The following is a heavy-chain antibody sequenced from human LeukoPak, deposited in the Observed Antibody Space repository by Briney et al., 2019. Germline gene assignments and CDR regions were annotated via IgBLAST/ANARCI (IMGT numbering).Heavy chain of an antibody. V-gene: IGHV3-30*03. CDR2: ISYDGSNK. CDR1: GFTFSSYS. J-gene: IGHJ6*02. CDR3: AREYPTTYYYYGMDV. D-gene: IGHD1-14*01. Sequence: GGSLRLSCAASGFTFSSYSMNWVRQAPGKGLEWVAVISYDGSNKYYADSVKGRFTISRDNSKNTLYLQMNSLRAEDTAVYYCAREYPTTYYYYGMDVWGQGTTVTVSS.